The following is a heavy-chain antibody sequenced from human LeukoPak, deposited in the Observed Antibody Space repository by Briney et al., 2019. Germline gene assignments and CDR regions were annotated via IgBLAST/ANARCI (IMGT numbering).Heavy chain of an antibody. CDR1: GVIDSRIH. D-gene: IGHD1/OR15-1a*01. Sequence: GGSLRLSRSASGVIDSRIHMPYVRQAPGKGLEWVSVIYNGGGTSYADSVKGRFTIARDNSKSALYLQMNSLRGYDMPFYCCARDGTTDLDYWGQGTLVTVSS. V-gene: IGHV3-53*01. CDR3: ARDGTTDLDY. CDR2: IYNGGGT. J-gene: IGHJ4*02.